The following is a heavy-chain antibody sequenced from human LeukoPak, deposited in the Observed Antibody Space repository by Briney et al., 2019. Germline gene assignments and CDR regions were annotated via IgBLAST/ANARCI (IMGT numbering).Heavy chain of an antibody. V-gene: IGHV3-23*01. CDR1: GFTFSSYA. CDR2: ITGNGGST. J-gene: IGHJ4*02. D-gene: IGHD5-18*01. Sequence: GGSLRLSCAASGFTFSSYAMSWVRQAPGKGLEWVSAITGNGGSTYYADSVRGRFTISRDNTRNTLSLQMNSLRAEDTAVYYCAKEIYTYGLRGGGFDYWGQGTVVTVSS. CDR3: AKEIYTYGLRGGGFDY.